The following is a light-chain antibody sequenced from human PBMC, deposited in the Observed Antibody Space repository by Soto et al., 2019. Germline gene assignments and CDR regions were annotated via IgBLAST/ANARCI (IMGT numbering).Light chain of an antibody. J-gene: IGKJ1*01. CDR2: GAS. CDR1: QSVSSA. Sequence: EIVMTQSPATLSVSPGERATLSCRASQSVSSALAWYQQKPGQAPRLLIYGASARATGIPARFSGTGSGTEFTLTISSLQSEDFAVYYCQQYNNWPWTFGQGTKWIS. CDR3: QQYNNWPWT. V-gene: IGKV3-15*01.